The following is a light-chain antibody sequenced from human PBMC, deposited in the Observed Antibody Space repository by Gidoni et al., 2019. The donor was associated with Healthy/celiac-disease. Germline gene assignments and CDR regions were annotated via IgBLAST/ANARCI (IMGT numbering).Light chain of an antibody. CDR2: AAS. CDR3: QQSYNTPPLT. CDR1: QSISSY. Sequence: DIQMTQSPSSLSASVGDRVTITCRASQSISSYLTWSQQKPGKAPKLLIYAASSLPSGVPSRFSGSRGGTDDTITISSRQPEDFATYYCQQSYNTPPLTFGGGTKVEIK. V-gene: IGKV1-39*01. J-gene: IGKJ4*01.